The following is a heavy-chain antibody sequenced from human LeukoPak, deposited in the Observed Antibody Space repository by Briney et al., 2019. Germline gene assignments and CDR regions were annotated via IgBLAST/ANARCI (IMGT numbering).Heavy chain of an antibody. V-gene: IGHV3-23*01. CDR2: LSGSGVLT. CDR1: GFNVSTYA. J-gene: IGHJ6*03. Sequence: PGGSLSLSCAASGFNVSTYAMNWVRLAPGKGPEWVSSLSGSGVLTNYADSVKGRFTISRDTSKNTLHLQMNSLTFEDTAIYFCAKSSELRSLGWFQGSHMDVWGKGTTVTVSS. CDR3: AKSSELRSLGWFQGSHMDV. D-gene: IGHD3-3*01.